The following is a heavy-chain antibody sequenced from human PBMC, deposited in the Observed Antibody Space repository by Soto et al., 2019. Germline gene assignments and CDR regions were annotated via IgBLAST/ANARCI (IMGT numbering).Heavy chain of an antibody. CDR1: GFTFSSYG. J-gene: IGHJ3*02. D-gene: IGHD1-26*01. Sequence: QVQLVESGGGVVQPGRSLRLSCAASGFTFSSYGMHWVRQAPGKGLEWVAVISYDGSNKYYADSVKGRFTISRDNSKNTPYLQMNSLRAEDTNVYYSAKALNKSGRIAIDIWGQGTMVTVSS. CDR3: AKALNKSGRIAIDI. V-gene: IGHV3-30*18. CDR2: ISYDGSNK.